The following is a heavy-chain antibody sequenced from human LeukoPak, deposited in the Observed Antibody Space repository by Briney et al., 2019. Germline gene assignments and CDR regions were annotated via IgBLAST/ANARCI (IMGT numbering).Heavy chain of an antibody. J-gene: IGHJ5*02. D-gene: IGHD3-3*01. CDR1: GYTFTSYH. CDR2: INPSGGTT. Sequence: GASVKASCKAAGYTFTSYHMRWVRQGPGQGMGWMGIINPSGGTTNYAQKFRGRVTMSRDMSTSTVYMELSSLRSEDTAVYYCAREAITIFGVVGTQTTYGPHRLDPWGEGTLVTVSS. V-gene: IGHV1-46*01. CDR3: AREAITIFGVVGTQTTYGPHRLDP.